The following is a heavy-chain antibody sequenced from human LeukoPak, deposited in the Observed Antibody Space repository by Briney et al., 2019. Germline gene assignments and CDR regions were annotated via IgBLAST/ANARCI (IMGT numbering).Heavy chain of an antibody. CDR2: TIPIFGTA. V-gene: IGHV1-69*05. J-gene: IGHJ4*02. D-gene: IGHD2-21*02. CDR1: GGTFSSYA. Sequence: SVKVSCKASGGTFSSYAISWVRQAPGQGLEWMGRTIPIFGTANYAQKFQGRVTITTDESTSTAYMELSSLRSEDTGVYYCARTHCGGDCYIDYWGQGTLVTVSS. CDR3: ARTHCGGDCYIDY.